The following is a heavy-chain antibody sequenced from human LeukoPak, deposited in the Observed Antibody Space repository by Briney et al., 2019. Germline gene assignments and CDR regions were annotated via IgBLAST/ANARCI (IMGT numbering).Heavy chain of an antibody. CDR2: VEYTGRT. Sequence: SETLSLTCSVSGGSIIISAYCWVWIRQPPGKGLEWIGSVEYTGRTYYNASFNSRMTMSVDTSNNQFSLRLNSVTAADTAVYYCARQEAYGPSGYDAIDRWGQGTLVTVSS. V-gene: IGHV4-39*01. CDR3: ARQEAYGPSGYDAIDR. D-gene: IGHD5-12*01. J-gene: IGHJ5*02. CDR1: GGSIIISAYC.